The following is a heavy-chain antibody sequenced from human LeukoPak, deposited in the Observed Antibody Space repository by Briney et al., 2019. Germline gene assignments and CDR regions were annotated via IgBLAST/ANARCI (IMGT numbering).Heavy chain of an antibody. CDR2: INHSGST. Sequence: SETLSLTCAVYGGSFSGYYWSWIRQPPGKGLEWIGEINHSGSTNYNPSLKSRVTISVDTSKNQFSLKLSSVTAADTAVYYCARGGNWNYVSRRLRNYYYMDVWGKGTTVTVSS. CDR3: ARGGNWNYVSRRLRNYYYMDV. CDR1: GGSFSGYY. J-gene: IGHJ6*03. D-gene: IGHD1-7*01. V-gene: IGHV4-34*01.